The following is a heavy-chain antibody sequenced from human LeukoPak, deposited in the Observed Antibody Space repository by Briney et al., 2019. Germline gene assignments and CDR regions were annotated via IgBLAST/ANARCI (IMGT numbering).Heavy chain of an antibody. Sequence: PGGSLRLSCAASGFTFSAYSMNWVRQAPGKGLEWVSYISSGGSTIYYADSVKGRFTISRDNAKNPLYLQMNSLRDEDTAVYHCARDEAGVDVTMMVTGGIDYWGQGTLVTVSS. CDR1: GFTFSAYS. V-gene: IGHV3-48*02. CDR2: ISSGGSTI. D-gene: IGHD3-22*01. J-gene: IGHJ4*02. CDR3: ARDEAGVDVTMMVTGGIDY.